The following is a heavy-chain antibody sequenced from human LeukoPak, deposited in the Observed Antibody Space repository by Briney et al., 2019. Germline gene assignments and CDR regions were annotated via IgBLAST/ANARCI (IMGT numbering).Heavy chain of an antibody. CDR3: AKVRGAAPKMSYFDY. D-gene: IGHD6-13*01. V-gene: IGHV3-23*01. CDR1: GFTFSSYA. CDR2: ISGSGGST. J-gene: IGHJ4*02. Sequence: PGGSLRLSCAASGFTFSSYAMSWVRQAPGKGLEWVSAISGSGGSTYYADSVKGRFTISRDNSKNTLYLQMNSLRAEDTAVYYCAKVRGAAPKMSYFDYWGPGNLVTVSS.